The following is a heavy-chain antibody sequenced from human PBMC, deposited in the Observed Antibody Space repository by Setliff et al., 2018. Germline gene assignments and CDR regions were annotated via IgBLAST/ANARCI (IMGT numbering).Heavy chain of an antibody. J-gene: IGHJ5*02. CDR2: VDHSGST. V-gene: IGHV4-59*01. CDR3: ARDYQGGWFDP. CDR1: GGFTSSFY. Sequence: SETLSLTCTISGGFTSSFYWSWIRQAPGKGLEWIRYVDHSGSTNFSPSLKSRGTISVDTSKTQVSLTLTSVTAADTAVYYCARDYQGGWFDPWGPGTLVTVSS. D-gene: IGHD3-16*01.